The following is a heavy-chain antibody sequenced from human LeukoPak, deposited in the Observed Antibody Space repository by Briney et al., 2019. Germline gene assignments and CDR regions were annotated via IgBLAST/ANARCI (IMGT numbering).Heavy chain of an antibody. D-gene: IGHD6-13*01. J-gene: IGHJ6*03. CDR1: GGSISSSSYY. V-gene: IGHV4-39*01. CDR3: ARLGGSSWYSYYYYMDV. CDR2: IYYSGST. Sequence: SETLSLTCTVSGGSISSSSYYWGWIRQPPGKGLEWIGSIYYSGSTYYNPSLKSRVTISVDTSKNQFSLKLSSVTAADTAVYYCARLGGSSWYSYYYYMDVWGKGTTVTVSS.